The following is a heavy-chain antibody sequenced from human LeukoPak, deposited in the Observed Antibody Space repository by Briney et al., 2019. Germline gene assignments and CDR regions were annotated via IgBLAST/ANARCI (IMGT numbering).Heavy chain of an antibody. CDR1: GYTFTSYD. Sequence: ASVKVSCEASGYTFTSYDINWVRQATGQGLEWMGWMNPNSGNTGYAQKFQGRVTITRNTSISTAYMELSSLRSEDTAVYYCARGLLRRGYDFWSGYYPGGYYYYMDVWGKGTTVTVSS. V-gene: IGHV1-8*03. J-gene: IGHJ6*03. CDR2: MNPNSGNT. CDR3: ARGLLRRGYDFWSGYYPGGYYYYMDV. D-gene: IGHD3-3*01.